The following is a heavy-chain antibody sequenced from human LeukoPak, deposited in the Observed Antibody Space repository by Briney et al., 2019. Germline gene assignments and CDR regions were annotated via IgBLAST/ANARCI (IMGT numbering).Heavy chain of an antibody. Sequence: SETLSLTCAVYGGSFSGYYWSWIRQPPGKGLEWIGEINHSGSTNYNPSLKSRVTISVDTSKNQFSLKLSSVTAADTAVYYCARGEAAVGTAGFDYWGQGTLVTVSS. J-gene: IGHJ4*02. D-gene: IGHD6-13*01. CDR3: ARGEAAVGTAGFDY. CDR1: GGSFSGYY. CDR2: INHSGST. V-gene: IGHV4-34*01.